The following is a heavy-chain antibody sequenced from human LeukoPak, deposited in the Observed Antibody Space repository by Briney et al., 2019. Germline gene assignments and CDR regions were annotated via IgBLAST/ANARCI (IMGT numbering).Heavy chain of an antibody. V-gene: IGHV1-2*02. Sequence: ASVKVSCKASGYSFSDYYIHWVRQAPGQGLEWMGWINPKSGATNYARKFQGRVTMTRDTSINTAYLEFSRLTSDDTAIYYRAGADWASGRDFESWGQGTLVTVSS. D-gene: IGHD6-19*01. CDR2: INPKSGAT. CDR3: AGADWASGRDFES. J-gene: IGHJ4*02. CDR1: GYSFSDYY.